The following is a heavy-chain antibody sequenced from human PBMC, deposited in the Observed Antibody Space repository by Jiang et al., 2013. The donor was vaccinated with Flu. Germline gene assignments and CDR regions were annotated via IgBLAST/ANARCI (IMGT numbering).Heavy chain of an antibody. V-gene: IGHV1-69*19. J-gene: IGHJ6*02. CDR2: IITILGAP. Sequence: SGGTFSSYAFSWVRQAPGQGLEWMGGIITILGAPNYAQKFQGRVTITADESARTAYMEVSNLRSTDTAVYYCARSSGGSRGFYYYEMDVWGQGTTVTVSS. CDR3: ARSSGGSRGFYYYEMDV. D-gene: IGHD2-15*01. CDR1: GGTFSSYA.